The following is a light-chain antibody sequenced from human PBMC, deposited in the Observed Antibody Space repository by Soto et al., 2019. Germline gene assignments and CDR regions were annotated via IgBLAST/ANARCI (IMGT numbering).Light chain of an antibody. CDR1: QSVSTY. J-gene: IGKJ1*01. CDR2: GAS. Sequence: LVLRQSPVTLSLSPGDRATLSCRASQSVSTYLAWYRQTPGQAPRLLIYGASSRATGIPDRFSGSGSGTDFTLTISRLEPEDFAVYYCQQYGSSPTFGQGTKVDIK. CDR3: QQYGSSPT. V-gene: IGKV3-20*01.